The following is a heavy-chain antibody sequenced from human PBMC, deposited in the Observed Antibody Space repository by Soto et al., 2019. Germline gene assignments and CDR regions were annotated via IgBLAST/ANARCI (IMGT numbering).Heavy chain of an antibody. CDR1: GFTFSNSA. Sequence: GGSLRLSCAASGFTFSNSAMSWVRQPPGMGLEWVSAISGSGDDTYYADSVKGRFTVSKDNSKNTLYLQMNSLRVDDTAIYYCAKRLYCSSTRCYGFKSWGQGTLVTVSS. V-gene: IGHV3-23*01. D-gene: IGHD2-2*01. J-gene: IGHJ5*02. CDR2: ISGSGDDT. CDR3: AKRLYCSSTRCYGFKS.